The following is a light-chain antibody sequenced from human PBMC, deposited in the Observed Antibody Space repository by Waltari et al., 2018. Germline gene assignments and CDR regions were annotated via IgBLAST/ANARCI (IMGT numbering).Light chain of an antibody. CDR2: NVN. CDR1: SSDVGGYDY. Sequence: QSALTQPRSVSGSPGQSVAISCTGSSSDVGGYDYVSWYQQHPGKAPKLMIYNVNGPPSGVPDRFSGSKSGNTASLTISGLQAEDEADYYCLSFGGGQFDGGTKLTVL. CDR3: LSFGGGQ. J-gene: IGLJ3*02. V-gene: IGLV2-11*01.